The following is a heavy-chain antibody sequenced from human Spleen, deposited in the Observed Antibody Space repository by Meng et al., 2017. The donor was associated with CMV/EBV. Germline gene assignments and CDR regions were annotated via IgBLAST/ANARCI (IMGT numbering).Heavy chain of an antibody. J-gene: IGHJ1*01. CDR1: GYTFTGYY. D-gene: IGHD2-2*01. CDR3: ARGPYCSRTDCSHAQYFHY. CDR2: INPNSGGT. V-gene: IGHV1-2*02. Sequence: ASVKVSCKASGYTFTGYYMHWVRQAPGQGLEWMGWINPNSGGTNYARKFQGRVTVTSDESTNTVYMELSSLRSEDTAVYYCARGPYCSRTDCSHAQYFHYWGQGTLVTVSS.